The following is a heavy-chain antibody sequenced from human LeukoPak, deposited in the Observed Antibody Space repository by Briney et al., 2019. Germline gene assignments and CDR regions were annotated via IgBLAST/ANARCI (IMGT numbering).Heavy chain of an antibody. Sequence: GESLKISCKGSGYSFTSYWIGWVRPMPGKGLEWMGIIYPGDSDTRYSPSFQGQVTISADKSISTAYLQWSSLKASDTAMYYCVSSGAAGQYHFDYWGQGTLVTVSS. CDR2: IYPGDSDT. CDR1: GYSFTSYW. J-gene: IGHJ4*02. V-gene: IGHV5-51*01. CDR3: VSSGAAGQYHFDY. D-gene: IGHD6-13*01.